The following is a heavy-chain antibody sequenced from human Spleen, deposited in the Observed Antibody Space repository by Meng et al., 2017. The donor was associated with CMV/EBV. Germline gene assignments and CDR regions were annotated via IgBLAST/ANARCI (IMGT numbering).Heavy chain of an antibody. Sequence: SGLPFSTYGMTWVRQAPGAGLECVSTINLSGYYTYYADSVRGRFTISRDNSKNTLFLQMNSLTAGDTAVYYCAKDRNSGYDWTSFDYWGQGALVTVSS. V-gene: IGHV3-23*01. J-gene: IGHJ4*02. CDR3: AKDRNSGYDWTSFDY. CDR2: INLSGYYT. CDR1: GLPFSTYG. D-gene: IGHD5-12*01.